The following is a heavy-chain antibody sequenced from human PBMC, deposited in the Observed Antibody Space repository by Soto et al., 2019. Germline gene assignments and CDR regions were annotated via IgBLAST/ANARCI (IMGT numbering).Heavy chain of an antibody. V-gene: IGHV1-3*01. CDR2: INAGNSNT. Sequence: ASVKVSCKDSGYTFTSYAMHWVRHAPGKRLEWMRLINAGNSNTKDSKKDQGSDTITKNTSASTAYIELSSLRSEDTAVYYREREWYFFDPWGERTLVTGSS. CDR3: EREWYFFDP. D-gene: IGHD2-15*01. CDR1: GYTFTSYA. J-gene: IGHJ5*01.